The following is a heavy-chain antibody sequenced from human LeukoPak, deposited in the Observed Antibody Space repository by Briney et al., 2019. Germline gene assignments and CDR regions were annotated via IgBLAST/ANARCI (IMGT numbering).Heavy chain of an antibody. Sequence: SQTLSLTCTVSGGSISSSSYYWGWIRQPPGKELEWIGSIYYSGSAYYNPSLKSRVTISVDTSKNQFSLKLSSVTAADTAVYYCPLKSYCSSTSCYGGEVDYWGQGTLVTVSS. CDR1: GGSISSSSYY. V-gene: IGHV4-39*07. D-gene: IGHD2-2*01. CDR2: IYYSGSA. CDR3: PLKSYCSSTSCYGGEVDY. J-gene: IGHJ4*02.